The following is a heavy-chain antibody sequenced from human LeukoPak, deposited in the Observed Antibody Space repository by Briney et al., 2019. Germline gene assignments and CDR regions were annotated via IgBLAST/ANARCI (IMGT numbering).Heavy chain of an antibody. CDR2: IGDSGATT. D-gene: IGHD3-10*01. J-gene: IGHJ4*02. V-gene: IGHV3-23*01. CDR1: GFTLSSYA. CDR3: ASFHYYGSGAYYLSY. Sequence: GGSLRLSCAASGFTLSSYAMTWVRQAPGKGLEWVSDIGDSGATTYYADSVKGRFTISRDTSKNTLYLQMSSLRAEDTAVYFCASFHYYGSGAYYLSYWGQGTLVTVSS.